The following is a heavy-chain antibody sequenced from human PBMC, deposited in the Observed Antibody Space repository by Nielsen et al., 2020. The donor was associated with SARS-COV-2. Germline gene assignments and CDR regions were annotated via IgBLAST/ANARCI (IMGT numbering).Heavy chain of an antibody. D-gene: IGHD5-18*01. CDR3: ARDDVDTAMVFVGSPDY. J-gene: IGHJ4*02. V-gene: IGHV3-33*01. CDR1: GFTFSSYG. CDR2: IWYDGSNK. Sequence: GESLKISCAASGFTFSSYGMHWVRQAPGKGLEWVAVIWYDGSNKYYADSVKGRFTISRDNSKNTLYLQMNCLRAEDTAVYYCARDDVDTAMVFVGSPDYWGQGTLVTVSS.